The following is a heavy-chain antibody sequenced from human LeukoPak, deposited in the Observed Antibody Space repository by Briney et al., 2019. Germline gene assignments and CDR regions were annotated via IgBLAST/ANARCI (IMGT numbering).Heavy chain of an antibody. V-gene: IGHV1-18*01. J-gene: IGHJ4*02. D-gene: IGHD3-10*01. Sequence: ASVKVSCKASGYTFTSYGISWVRQAPGQGLEWMGWISTFNGNTNYAQKLQGRVTMTTDTSTRTAYMELRSLSSDDTAVYYCATSLLPAPLYYWGQGTLVTVSS. CDR3: ATSLLPAPLYY. CDR2: ISTFNGNT. CDR1: GYTFTSYG.